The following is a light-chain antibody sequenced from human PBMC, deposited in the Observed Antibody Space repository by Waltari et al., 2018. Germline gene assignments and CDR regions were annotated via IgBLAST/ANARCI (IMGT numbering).Light chain of an antibody. J-gene: IGKJ1*01. CDR3: QHYVRLPVT. V-gene: IGKV3-20*01. CDR1: QSVSRT. CDR2: GAY. Sequence: EIVLTKSPGTLSLSQGERATIPCRASQSVSRTLAWYQQKPGQAPRRLIYGAYTRATGIPDMFSCSGSGTDFSLTSSILEPEDFAVYYCQHYVRLPVTFGQGTKVEIK.